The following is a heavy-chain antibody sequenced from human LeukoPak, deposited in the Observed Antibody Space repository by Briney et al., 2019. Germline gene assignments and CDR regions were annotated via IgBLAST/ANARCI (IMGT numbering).Heavy chain of an antibody. J-gene: IGHJ5*02. D-gene: IGHD3-9*01. Sequence: ASVKVSCTASGGTFSSYAISWVRQAPGQGLEWMGRIIPILGIANYAQKFQGRVTITADKSTSTAYMELSSLRSEDTAVYYCAREARLAGNWFDPWGQGTLVTVSS. CDR3: AREARLAGNWFDP. CDR1: GGTFSSYA. V-gene: IGHV1-69*04. CDR2: IIPILGIA.